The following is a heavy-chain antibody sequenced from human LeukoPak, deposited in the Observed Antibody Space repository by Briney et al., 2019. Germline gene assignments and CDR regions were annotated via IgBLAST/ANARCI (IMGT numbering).Heavy chain of an antibody. D-gene: IGHD5-12*01. CDR1: GFTFSSYG. J-gene: IGHJ4*02. CDR3: ARDRTRSAYEFDY. CDR2: ISYDGKNE. Sequence: PGGSLRLSCAASGFTFSSYGMHWVRQAPGKGLEWVAVISYDGKNEYCADSVKGRFTISRDNSKNTLFLQVNSLRGEDTAVYYCARDRTRSAYEFDYWGQGTLVTVSS. V-gene: IGHV3-30*03.